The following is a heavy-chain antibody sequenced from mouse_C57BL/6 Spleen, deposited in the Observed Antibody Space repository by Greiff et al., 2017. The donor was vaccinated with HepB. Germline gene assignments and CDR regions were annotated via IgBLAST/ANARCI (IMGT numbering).Heavy chain of an antibody. CDR3: ARFLYDYGFAY. V-gene: IGHV1-64*01. CDR2: IHPNSGST. CDR1: GYTFTSYW. J-gene: IGHJ3*01. D-gene: IGHD2-4*01. Sequence: QVQLKQPGAELVKPGASVKLSCKASGYTFTSYWMHWVKQRPGQGLEWIGMIHPNSGSTNYNEKFKSKATLTVDKSSSTAYMQLSRLTSEDSAVYYCARFLYDYGFAYWGQGTLVTVSA.